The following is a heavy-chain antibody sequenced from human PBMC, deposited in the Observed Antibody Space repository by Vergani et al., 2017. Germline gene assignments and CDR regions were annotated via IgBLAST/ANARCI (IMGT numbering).Heavy chain of an antibody. CDR3: ARVNASPSFDY. CDR1: GFTFSDYY. CDR2: ISSSSSYT. D-gene: IGHD6-6*01. Sequence: VQLVESGGGLVQPGGSLRLSCAASGFTFSDYYMSWIRQAPGKGLEWVSYISSSSSYTTYADSVKGRFTISRDNAKNSLYLQMNSLRAEDTAVYYCARVNASPSFDYWGQGTLVTVSS. J-gene: IGHJ4*02. V-gene: IGHV3-11*06.